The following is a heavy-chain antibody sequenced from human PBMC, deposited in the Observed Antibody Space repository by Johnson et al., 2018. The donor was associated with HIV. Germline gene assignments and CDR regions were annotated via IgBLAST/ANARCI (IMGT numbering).Heavy chain of an antibody. Sequence: VQLVESGGGVVRPGGSLRLSCAASGFTFDDYGMSWVRQAPGKGLEWVSVMYRGGSTYYPDSVKGRFTISRDNSKNTLFLQMNSLRAEDTTVYCCASPWGKSGYFYIWGHGTMVLVSS. CDR3: ASPWGKSGYFYI. D-gene: IGHD7-27*01. CDR1: GFTFDDYG. CDR2: MYRGGST. J-gene: IGHJ3*02. V-gene: IGHV3-20*04.